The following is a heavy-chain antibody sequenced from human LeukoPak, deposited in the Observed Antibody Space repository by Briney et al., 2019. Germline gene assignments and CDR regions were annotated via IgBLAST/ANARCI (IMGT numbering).Heavy chain of an antibody. D-gene: IGHD1-26*01. Sequence: ASVKVSCKASGYTFISYYMHWVRQVPGQGLEWMGIINPGGGSTSYAQKFQGRVTVTRDMSINTAYMELSRLRSDDTAVYYCAGSLIVGATGGWFDPWGQGTLVTVSS. V-gene: IGHV1-46*01. CDR2: INPGGGST. CDR3: AGSLIVGATGGWFDP. CDR1: GYTFISYY. J-gene: IGHJ5*02.